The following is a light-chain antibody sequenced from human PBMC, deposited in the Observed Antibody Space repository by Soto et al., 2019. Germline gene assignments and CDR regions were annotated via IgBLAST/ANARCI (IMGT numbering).Light chain of an antibody. J-gene: IGKJ2*01. CDR2: DAS. CDR3: QQYGSSPYT. CDR1: QSVGSTY. V-gene: IGKV3-20*01. Sequence: EIVLTQSPDTLSLSPGERATLSCRASQSVGSTYLAWYQQKPGQAPRLLIYDASSRATGIPDRFSGSGSGTDFTLTISRLEPEDSAVYYCQQYGSSPYTFGQGTKLEIK.